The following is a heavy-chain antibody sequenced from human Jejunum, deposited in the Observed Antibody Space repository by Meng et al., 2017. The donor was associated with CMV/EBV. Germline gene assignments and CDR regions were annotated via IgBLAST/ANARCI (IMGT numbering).Heavy chain of an antibody. CDR2: IYRGDDK. J-gene: IGHJ4*02. CDR1: GFSPSTSGEG. V-gene: IGHV2-5*02. CDR3: AHFVGGYYPSRPDY. Sequence: QIPLTESGPTPVKPPQTLTLTCSFSGFSPSTSGEGVGWIRQPPGKALEWLALIYRGDDKRYSPSLNSRLTIAKDTSKNEVVLTLTNMGPIDTGTYYCAHFVGGYYPSRPDYWGQGTLVTVSS. D-gene: IGHD1-26*01.